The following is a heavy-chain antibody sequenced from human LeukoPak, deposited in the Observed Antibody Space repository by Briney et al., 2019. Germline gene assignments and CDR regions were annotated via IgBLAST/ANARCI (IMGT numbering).Heavy chain of an antibody. J-gene: IGHJ6*02. CDR2: ISSSSSYT. V-gene: IGHV3-11*06. CDR3: ARDSGGYCSSTSCYSAYGMDV. Sequence: PGGSLRLSCAASGFTFSDYYMSWIRQAPGKGLEWDSYISSSSSYTNYADSVKGRFTISRDNAKNSLYLQMNSLRAEDTAVYYCARDSGGYCSSTSCYSAYGMDVWGQGTTVTVSS. CDR1: GFTFSDYY. D-gene: IGHD2-2*02.